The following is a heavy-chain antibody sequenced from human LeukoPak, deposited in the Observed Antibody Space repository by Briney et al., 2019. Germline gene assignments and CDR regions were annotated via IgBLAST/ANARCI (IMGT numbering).Heavy chain of an antibody. V-gene: IGHV3-23*01. CDR2: ISGSGCST. Sequence: QPGGSLRLSCAASGFTFSSYAMSWVRQAPVKGLEWVSAISGSGCSTYYADSVKGRFTISRDNSKNTLYLQMNSLRAEDTAVYYCAKDSPYGDYSDYWGQGTLVTVSS. J-gene: IGHJ4*02. CDR3: AKDSPYGDYSDY. CDR1: GFTFSSYA. D-gene: IGHD4-17*01.